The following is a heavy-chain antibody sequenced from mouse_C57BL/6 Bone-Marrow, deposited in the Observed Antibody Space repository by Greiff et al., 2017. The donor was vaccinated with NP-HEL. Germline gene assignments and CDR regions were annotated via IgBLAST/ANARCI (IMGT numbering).Heavy chain of an antibody. J-gene: IGHJ1*03. CDR3: ARRRRRGYFDV. Sequence: EVQLQQSGPELVKPGASVKISCKASGYTFTDYYMNWVKQSHGKSLEWIGDINPNNGGTSYHQKFKGKATLTVDKSSSTAYMELRSLTSEDSAVYYCARRRRRGYFDVWGTGTTVTVSS. CDR1: GYTFTDYY. V-gene: IGHV1-26*01. CDR2: INPNNGGT.